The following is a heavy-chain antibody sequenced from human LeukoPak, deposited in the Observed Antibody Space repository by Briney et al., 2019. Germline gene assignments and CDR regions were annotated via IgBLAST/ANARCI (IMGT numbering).Heavy chain of an antibody. CDR1: GFTFSNYE. CDR2: ISSSGSTI. CDR3: ATDYGANSGGFDY. V-gene: IGHV3-48*03. J-gene: IGHJ4*02. D-gene: IGHD4-23*01. Sequence: GGSLRLSCAASGFTFSNYEMNWVRQAPGKGLEWVSYISSSGSTIHYADSVKGRFTISRDNAKNSLRLQMNSLRAEDTAVYYCATDYGANSGGFDYWGQGTLVTVSS.